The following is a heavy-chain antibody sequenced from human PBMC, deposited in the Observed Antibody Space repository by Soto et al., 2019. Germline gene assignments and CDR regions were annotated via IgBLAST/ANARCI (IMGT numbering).Heavy chain of an antibody. V-gene: IGHV1-46*01. J-gene: IGHJ3*01. CDR3: ALNAFDF. CDR1: GYTFTSYY. Sequence: QVQLVQSGAEVKKPGAFVKLSCKTSGYTFTSYYIHWVRQAPGQGLEWVAIINPSDGSTSTTQKFRGRVTVTRDMSTSTVYMDLSSLRSEDTAVYYCALNAFDFWGQGTMVTVSS. CDR2: INPSDGST.